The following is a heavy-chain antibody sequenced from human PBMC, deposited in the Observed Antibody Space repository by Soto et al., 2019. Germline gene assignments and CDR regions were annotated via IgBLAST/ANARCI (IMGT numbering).Heavy chain of an antibody. V-gene: IGHV3-23*01. CDR2: ISGSGGST. CDR1: GFTFSSYA. J-gene: IGHJ4*02. Sequence: GGSLRLSCAASGFTFSSYAMSWVRQAPGKGLEWVSAISGSGGSTYYADSVKGRFTISRDNSKNTLYLQMNSLRAEDTAVYYCAKDPRPIGSGSYYFDYWGQGTLVTVSS. CDR3: AKDPRPIGSGSYYFDY. D-gene: IGHD3-10*01.